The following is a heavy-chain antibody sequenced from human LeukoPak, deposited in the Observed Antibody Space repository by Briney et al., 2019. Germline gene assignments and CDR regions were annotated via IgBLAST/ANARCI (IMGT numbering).Heavy chain of an antibody. V-gene: IGHV3-33*01. D-gene: IGHD6-19*01. CDR1: GFTFGSFG. CDR2: IWYDGSNK. CDR3: ARDFAGGWQVHYYFDY. J-gene: IGHJ4*02. Sequence: GGSLRLSCAASGFTFGSFGMHWVRQAPGKGLEWVAVIWYDGSNKYYADSVKGRFTISRDNSKNTLYLQMNSLRAEDTAVYYCARDFAGGWQVHYYFDYWGQGTLVTVSS.